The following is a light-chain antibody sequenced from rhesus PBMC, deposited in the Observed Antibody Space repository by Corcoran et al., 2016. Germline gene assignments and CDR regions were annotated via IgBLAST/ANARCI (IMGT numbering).Light chain of an antibody. J-gene: IGKJ1*01. CDR3: QQHDNSRT. CDR2: RES. CDR1: QGISNW. Sequence: DIQMTQSPSSLSASVGDRVTITCRASQGISNWLAWYQQKPGKAPKLLIYRESNLETGVPSRFSGSGSVTDFTLTISSLQPEDIATYYCQQHDNSRTFGQGTKVEIK. V-gene: IGKV1-69*01.